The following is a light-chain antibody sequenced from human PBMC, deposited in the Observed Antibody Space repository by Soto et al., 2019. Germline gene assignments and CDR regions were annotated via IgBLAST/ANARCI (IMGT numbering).Light chain of an antibody. CDR1: QDVGKF. J-gene: IGKJ4*01. CDR2: EAS. Sequence: VLTQSPDTLSLSPGERATLSCRASQDVGKFLVWYHQKPGLSPSLVIYEASKRATDIPDRFSGSGSGTAFTLTTNRLEPEDVGFYYCQQRNSWPLTFGGGTKV. V-gene: IGKV3-11*01. CDR3: QQRNSWPLT.